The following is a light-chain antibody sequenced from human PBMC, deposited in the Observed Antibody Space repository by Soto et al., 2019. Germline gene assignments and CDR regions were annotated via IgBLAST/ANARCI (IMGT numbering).Light chain of an antibody. J-gene: IGLJ1*01. V-gene: IGLV2-14*03. CDR2: EVI. CDR3: NSYTTSNTFV. CDR1: SSDIGAHNF. Sequence: QSVLTQPASVSGSPGQAITVSCSGTSSDIGAHNFVSWYQQHPGKAPKLIIYEVINRPSGVSDRFAGSTSGNTASLTISGLQSEDEADYSCNSYTTSNTFVFGSGAKVTV.